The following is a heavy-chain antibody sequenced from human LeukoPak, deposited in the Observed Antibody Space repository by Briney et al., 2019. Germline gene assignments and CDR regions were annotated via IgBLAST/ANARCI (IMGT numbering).Heavy chain of an antibody. Sequence: SETLSLTCTVSGASIGSESYYWTWIRQPAGKGLEWIGRIYNTGSTKYNPSLKSRVTISIDTSKNQFSLKLNSVTAADTAVYYCARVMAVNPDWFDPWGQGTLVTVSS. CDR1: GASIGSESYY. CDR2: IYNTGST. CDR3: ARVMAVNPDWFDP. V-gene: IGHV4-61*02. J-gene: IGHJ5*02. D-gene: IGHD5-24*01.